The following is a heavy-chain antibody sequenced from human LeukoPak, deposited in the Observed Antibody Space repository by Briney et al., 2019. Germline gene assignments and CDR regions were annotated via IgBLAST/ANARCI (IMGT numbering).Heavy chain of an antibody. CDR1: GGSFSGYY. D-gene: IGHD1-14*01. V-gene: IGHV4-34*01. Sequence: PSETLSLTCAVYGGSFSGYYWSWIRQTPGKGLEWIGEINHSGSTNYNPSLKSRVTISVDTPKNQFSLKVSSVTAADTAVYYCATDLFGIGTTWANNDFWGQGTLVTVSA. CDR2: INHSGST. CDR3: ATDLFGIGTTWANNDF. J-gene: IGHJ4*02.